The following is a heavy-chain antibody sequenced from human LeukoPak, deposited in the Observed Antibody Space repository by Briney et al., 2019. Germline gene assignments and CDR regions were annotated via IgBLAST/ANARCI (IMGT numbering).Heavy chain of an antibody. CDR2: INQDGGEI. Sequence: SGGSLRLSCAASGFTFSSYEMNWVRQAPGKGLEWVASINQDGGEIHYVDSVKGRFTISRDNAKNSLYLQMNSLTAEDTAVHYCVRAHHPGGWFDPWGQGTLVTVSS. CDR1: GFTFSSYE. CDR3: VRAHHPGGWFDP. J-gene: IGHJ5*02. D-gene: IGHD3-10*01. V-gene: IGHV3-7*04.